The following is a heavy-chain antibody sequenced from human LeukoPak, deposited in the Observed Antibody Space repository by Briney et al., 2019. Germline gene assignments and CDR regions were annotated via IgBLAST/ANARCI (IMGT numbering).Heavy chain of an antibody. CDR2: ISGSSSTI. J-gene: IGHJ4*02. V-gene: IGHV3-48*01. CDR3: ARQRAGFTVTTSDY. D-gene: IGHD4-17*01. Sequence: PGGSLRLSCAPSEFTFSSYWMSWVRQAPGKGREWVSYISGSSSTIYYAYSVKGRFTIARDNAKNSLYLQMNSLRAEDTAVYYCARQRAGFTVTTSDYWGQGTLVTVSS. CDR1: EFTFSSYW.